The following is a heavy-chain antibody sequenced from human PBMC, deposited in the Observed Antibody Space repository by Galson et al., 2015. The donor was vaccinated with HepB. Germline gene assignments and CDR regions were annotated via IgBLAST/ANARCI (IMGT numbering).Heavy chain of an antibody. CDR1: GFLFNTYA. Sequence: SLRLSCAASGFLFNTYAMSWVRQAPGKGLEWVSAIAGSGDSTYYTDSVKGRFTISRDNSESMLYLQMNSLIAEDTAVYYCAIDRMVHGNWGQGTLVTVSS. V-gene: IGHV3-23*01. D-gene: IGHD2-8*01. CDR2: IAGSGDST. CDR3: AIDRMVHGN. J-gene: IGHJ4*02.